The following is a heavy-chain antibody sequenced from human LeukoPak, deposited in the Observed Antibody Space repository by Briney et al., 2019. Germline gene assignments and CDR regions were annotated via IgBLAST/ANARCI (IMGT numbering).Heavy chain of an antibody. CDR2: IYSGGST. CDR1: GFTFSSYA. V-gene: IGHV3-53*01. CDR3: ARDLPSPWFGYDY. J-gene: IGHJ4*02. D-gene: IGHD3-10*01. Sequence: GGSLRLSCAASGFTFSSYAMHWVRQAPGKGLEWVSVIYSGGSTYYADSVRGRFTISRDNSKNTLYLQMNSLRAEDTAVYYCARDLPSPWFGYDYWGQGTLVTVSS.